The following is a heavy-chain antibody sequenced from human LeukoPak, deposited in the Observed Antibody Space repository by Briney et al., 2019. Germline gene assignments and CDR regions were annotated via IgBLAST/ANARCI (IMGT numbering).Heavy chain of an antibody. V-gene: IGHV4-39*01. CDR3: TRMPKKGTTVSDTGFDY. Sequence: PSETLSLTCIVSGGSVSSGTNYWGWIRQPPGKGLEWIGSIDYSGRTFYNPSPRGRVTVALDTSKNQVSLKLTSVTAADTAVYYCTRMPKKGTTVSDTGFDYWGQGALVTVSS. D-gene: IGHD1/OR15-1a*01. CDR1: GGSVSSGTNY. CDR2: IDYSGRT. J-gene: IGHJ4*02.